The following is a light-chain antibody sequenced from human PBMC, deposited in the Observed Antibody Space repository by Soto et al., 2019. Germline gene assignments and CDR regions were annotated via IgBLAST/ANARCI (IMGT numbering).Light chain of an antibody. CDR3: GSWDSSLTYV. CDR1: SSNIGNNF. V-gene: IGLV1-51*01. CDR2: DNN. Sequence: QSVLTQPPSVSASPGQKVTISCSGSSSNIGNNFVTWYQQLQGTAPKLLIYDNNKRPSGIPDRFSGYQSGTSATLGITGLPTGDEAVYYCGSWDSSLTYVFGTGTKLTVL. J-gene: IGLJ1*01.